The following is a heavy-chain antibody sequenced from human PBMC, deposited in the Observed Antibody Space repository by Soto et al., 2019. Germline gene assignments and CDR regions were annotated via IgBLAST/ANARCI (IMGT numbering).Heavy chain of an antibody. J-gene: IGHJ3*02. CDR3: AKDTNTIFGVVDAFDI. D-gene: IGHD3-3*01. Sequence: EVQLLESGGGLVQPGGSLRLSCAASGFTFSSYAMSWIRQAPGKGLEWVSVISSSGGSIYYSDSVKGRFAISRDNSKNTLYLQMNSLRAGDTAVYYCAKDTNTIFGVVDAFDIWGQGTMVTVSS. CDR2: ISSSGGSI. CDR1: GFTFSSYA. V-gene: IGHV3-23*01.